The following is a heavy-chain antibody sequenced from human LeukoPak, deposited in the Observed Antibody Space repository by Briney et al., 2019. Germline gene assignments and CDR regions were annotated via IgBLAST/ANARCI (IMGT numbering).Heavy chain of an antibody. J-gene: IGHJ4*02. CDR1: GLTFSHYG. CDR3: AKDAQRGFDYSNSLEY. V-gene: IGHV3-33*06. CDR2: IWSDGTNQ. Sequence: GGSLGLSCAGAGLTFSHYGMNGVRKAPGKGLEGVAVIWSDGTNQYYADSVKGRFTISRDDSGNTVYLQMNSLRPEDTGVYYCAKDAQRGFDYSNSLEYWGQGTPVTVST. D-gene: IGHD4-11*01.